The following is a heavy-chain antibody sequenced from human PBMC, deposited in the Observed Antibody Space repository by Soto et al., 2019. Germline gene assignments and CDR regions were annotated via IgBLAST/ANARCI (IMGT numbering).Heavy chain of an antibody. CDR1: GFTVSSNY. V-gene: IGHV3-53*01. D-gene: IGHD4-17*01. CDR3: ARVNYGDYAPLYYFDY. J-gene: IGHJ4*02. Sequence: GGSLRLSCAASGFTVSSNYMSWVRQAPGKGLEWVSVIYSGGSTYYADSVKGRFTISRDNSKNTLYLQMNSLRAEDTAVYYCARVNYGDYAPLYYFDYWGQGTLVTVSS. CDR2: IYSGGST.